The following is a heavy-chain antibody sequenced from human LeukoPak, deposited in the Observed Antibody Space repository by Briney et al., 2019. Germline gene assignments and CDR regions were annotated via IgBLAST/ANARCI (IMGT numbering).Heavy chain of an antibody. D-gene: IGHD3-10*01. CDR2: INSDGSST. CDR3: ARERSWFGYYMDV. Sequence: GGSLRLSCAASGFTFSSYWMHWVRQAPGKGLVWVSRINSDGSSTSYADSVKGRFTISRDNAENTLYLQMNSLRAGDTAVYYCARERSWFGYYMDVWGKGTTVTVSS. V-gene: IGHV3-74*01. J-gene: IGHJ6*03. CDR1: GFTFSSYW.